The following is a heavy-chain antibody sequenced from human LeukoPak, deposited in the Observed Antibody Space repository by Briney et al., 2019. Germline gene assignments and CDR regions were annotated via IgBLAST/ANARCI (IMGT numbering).Heavy chain of an antibody. Sequence: GASVKVSCKASGCTFTSYGISWVRQAPGQGLEWMGWISTYNGNTNYAQKLQGRVTMTTDTSTSTAYMGLRSLRSDDTAVYYCARDPYYYDSSGYYPKFDYWGQGTLVSVSS. CDR1: GCTFTSYG. V-gene: IGHV1-18*01. J-gene: IGHJ4*02. D-gene: IGHD3-22*01. CDR2: ISTYNGNT. CDR3: ARDPYYYDSSGYYPKFDY.